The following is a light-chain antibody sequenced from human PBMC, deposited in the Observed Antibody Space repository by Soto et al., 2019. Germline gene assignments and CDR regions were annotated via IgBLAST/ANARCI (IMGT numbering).Light chain of an antibody. CDR1: QTISNW. V-gene: IGKV1-5*01. J-gene: IGKJ1*01. CDR2: DAS. Sequence: DIQMTQSPSTLSASVGDRVTITCRASQTISNWLAWYQQKPWKAPKLLIYDASSLEGGVPSRFSGSGSGTEFTLTLSSLQPDDFATYYCQQYYSYWTFGQGTKV. CDR3: QQYYSYWT.